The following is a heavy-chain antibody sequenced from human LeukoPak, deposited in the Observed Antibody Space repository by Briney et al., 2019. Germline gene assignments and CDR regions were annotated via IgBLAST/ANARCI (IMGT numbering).Heavy chain of an antibody. Sequence: ASVKVSCKASGYTFTSYDINWVRQATGQGLEWMGWMNPNSGNTGYAQKFQGRVTITRNTSISTAYMELSSLRSEDTAVYYCARGYYTQTYYYDPTRPGAFDIWGQGTMVTVSS. J-gene: IGHJ3*02. CDR3: ARGYYTQTYYYDPTRPGAFDI. CDR1: GYTFTSYD. V-gene: IGHV1-8*03. D-gene: IGHD3-22*01. CDR2: MNPNSGNT.